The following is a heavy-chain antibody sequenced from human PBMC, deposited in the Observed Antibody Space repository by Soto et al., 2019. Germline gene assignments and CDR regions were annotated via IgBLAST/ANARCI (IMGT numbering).Heavy chain of an antibody. CDR3: ARYSGSYTDFQH. J-gene: IGHJ1*01. Sequence: GGSLRLSCAASGFTFSSYSMNWVRQSPGKGLEWVSSISSSSSYIYYADSVKGRFTISRDNAKNSLYLQMNSLRAEDTAVYYCARYSGSYTDFQHWGQGTLVTVSS. D-gene: IGHD1-26*01. CDR1: GFTFSSYS. V-gene: IGHV3-21*01. CDR2: ISSSSSYI.